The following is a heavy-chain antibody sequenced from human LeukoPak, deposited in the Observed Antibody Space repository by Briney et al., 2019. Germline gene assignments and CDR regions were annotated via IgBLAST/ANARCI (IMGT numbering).Heavy chain of an antibody. D-gene: IGHD5-12*01. CDR2: IYYSGST. V-gene: IGHV4-39*07. Sequence: PSETLSLTCTVSGGSISSSSYYWGRIRQPPGKGLEWIGSIYYSGSTYYNPSPKSRVTISVDTSKNQFSLKLNSVAAADTAVYYCARDSWLLHIDFWGQGILVTVSS. J-gene: IGHJ4*02. CDR3: ARDSWLLHIDF. CDR1: GGSISSSSYY.